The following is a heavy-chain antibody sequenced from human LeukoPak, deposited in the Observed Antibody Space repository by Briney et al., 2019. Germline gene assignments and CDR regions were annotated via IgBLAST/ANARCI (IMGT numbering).Heavy chain of an antibody. V-gene: IGHV4-4*02. D-gene: IGHD6-19*01. J-gene: IGHJ4*02. Sequence: SGTLSLTCAVSGASISSSKWWTWVRQPPGSGLVWIGEMYHSGSSNYNPSLKSRVTISLDKSKNQFSLSLSSATAADTAVYYCASSSGWYRIDSWGQGILVTVSS. CDR1: GASISSSKW. CDR3: ASSSGWYRIDS. CDR2: MYHSGSS.